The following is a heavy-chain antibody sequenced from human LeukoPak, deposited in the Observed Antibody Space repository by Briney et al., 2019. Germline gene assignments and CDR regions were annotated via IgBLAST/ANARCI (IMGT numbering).Heavy chain of an antibody. Sequence: SETLSLTCTVSGGSISNYYWSWIRQPAGKGLEWIGRTHTSGSTNYNPSLKSRVTMSVDTSKNQFSLKLSSVTAADTAVYYCARGRWKTGMDSPYYFDYWGQGTLVTVSS. CDR3: ARGRWKTGMDSPYYFDY. J-gene: IGHJ4*02. D-gene: IGHD2-2*03. V-gene: IGHV4-4*07. CDR2: THTSGST. CDR1: GGSISNYY.